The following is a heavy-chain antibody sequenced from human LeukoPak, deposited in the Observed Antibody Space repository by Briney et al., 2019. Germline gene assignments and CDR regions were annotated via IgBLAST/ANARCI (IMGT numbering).Heavy chain of an antibody. J-gene: IGHJ5*02. CDR3: ARPRRDNNWFDP. CDR1: GYTFTSYG. CDR2: IGAYNGNT. V-gene: IGHV1-18*01. D-gene: IGHD5-24*01. Sequence: ASVKVSCKASGYTFTSYGISWVRQAPGQGLEWMGWIGAYNGNTNYAQKLQGRVTMTTDTSTSTAYMELRSLRSDDTAVYYCARPRRDNNWFDPWGQGTLVTVSS.